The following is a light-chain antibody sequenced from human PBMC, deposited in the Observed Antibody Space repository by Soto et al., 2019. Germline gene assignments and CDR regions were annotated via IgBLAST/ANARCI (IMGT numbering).Light chain of an antibody. CDR3: QQHVSSPPT. CDR2: GAS. J-gene: IGKJ1*01. V-gene: IGKV3-20*01. Sequence: EIVLTQSPGTLSLSPGERATLSCRASQSVSSSYLAWYQQKPGQAPRLLIYGASRRATGIPDRFSGSGSGTDFILTISRLEPEYFAVYYCQQHVSSPPTFGQGTKVEIK. CDR1: QSVSSSY.